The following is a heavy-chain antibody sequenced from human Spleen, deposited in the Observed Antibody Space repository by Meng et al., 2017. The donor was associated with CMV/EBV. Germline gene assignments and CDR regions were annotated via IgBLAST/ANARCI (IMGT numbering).Heavy chain of an antibody. CDR1: GFTFSTSW. CDR3: ASNYYDSSGYYYFDY. CDR2: IRYDGSNK. V-gene: IGHV3-30*02. Sequence: GESLKISCAASGFTFSTSWMSWVRQAPGMRLEWVAFIRYDGSNKNYEDSVKGRFTISRDNSKNTLYLQMNSLRAEDTAVYYCASNYYDSSGYYYFDYWGQGTLVTVSS. D-gene: IGHD3-22*01. J-gene: IGHJ4*02.